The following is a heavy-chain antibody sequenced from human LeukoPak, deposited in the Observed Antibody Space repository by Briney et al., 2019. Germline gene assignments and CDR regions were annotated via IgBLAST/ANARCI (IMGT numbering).Heavy chain of an antibody. D-gene: IGHD2-15*01. J-gene: IGHJ4*02. V-gene: IGHV1-69*06. CDR2: IIPIFGTT. Sequence: GASVKVSCKTTGGTFSSYAIIWVREAPGQELEWMGGIIPIFGTTNYAQKFQDRVTITADKSTSTAYMELRSLRSDDTAVYYCVRSGRGTCYYFDYWGQGTLVTVSS. CDR1: GGTFSSYA. CDR3: VRSGRGTCYYFDY.